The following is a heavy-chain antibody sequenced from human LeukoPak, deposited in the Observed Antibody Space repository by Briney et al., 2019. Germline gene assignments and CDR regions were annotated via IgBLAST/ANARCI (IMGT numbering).Heavy chain of an antibody. CDR3: AKDRRDASGTYSAYYFDY. D-gene: IGHD3-10*01. V-gene: IGHV3-23*01. J-gene: IGHJ4*02. Sequence: GGSLRLSCAASGFTFSSYAMSWVRQAPGKGLEWVSAISGSGGSTYYADSVKGRFTISRDNSKNTLYLQMNTLRAEDTAAYYCAKDRRDASGTYSAYYFDYWGQGTLVTVSS. CDR1: GFTFSSYA. CDR2: ISGSGGST.